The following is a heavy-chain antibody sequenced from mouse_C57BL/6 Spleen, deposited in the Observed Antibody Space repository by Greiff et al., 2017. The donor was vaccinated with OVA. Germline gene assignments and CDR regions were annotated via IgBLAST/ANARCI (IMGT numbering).Heavy chain of an antibody. CDR3: ASYYGSLIDY. CDR2: ICPGDGDT. V-gene: IGHV1-82*01. Sequence: QVQLQQSGPELVKPGASVKISCKASGYAFSSSWMNWVKQRPGKGLEWIGRICPGDGDTNYNGKFKGKATLTADKSSSTAYMQLSSLTSEDSAVYFCASYYGSLIDYWGQGTSVTVSS. D-gene: IGHD1-1*01. J-gene: IGHJ4*01. CDR1: GYAFSSSW.